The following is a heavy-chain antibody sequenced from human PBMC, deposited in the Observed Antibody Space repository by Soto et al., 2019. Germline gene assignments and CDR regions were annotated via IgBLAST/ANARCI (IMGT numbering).Heavy chain of an antibody. Sequence: ASVKVSCKASGYSFTGYYMHWVRQAPGQGLEWMGWINPNSGGTNYTQKFQGRVTMTRDTSISTAYMELSRLTSDDTAVYYCARENQWELLPTDYWGQGTQVTVSS. V-gene: IGHV1-2*02. D-gene: IGHD1-26*01. CDR2: INPNSGGT. CDR1: GYSFTGYY. CDR3: ARENQWELLPTDY. J-gene: IGHJ4*02.